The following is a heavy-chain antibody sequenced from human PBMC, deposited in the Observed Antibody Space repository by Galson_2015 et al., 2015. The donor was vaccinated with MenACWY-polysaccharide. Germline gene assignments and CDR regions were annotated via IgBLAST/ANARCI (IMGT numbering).Heavy chain of an antibody. CDR3: AKGSFLANAVLSYYYYYIYF. J-gene: IGHJ6*03. D-gene: IGHD4/OR15-4a*01. CDR2: ISATGGTP. V-gene: IGHV3-23*01. CDR1: AFGFNNYV. Sequence: SLRLSCAASAFGFNNYVMNWVRQPPGKGLQWVSSISATGGTPYYADSVRGRFTITRDNSKNTLYLQMNSLGAEDTAVYYCAKGSFLANAVLSYYYYYIYFWGKGTTVTVSS.